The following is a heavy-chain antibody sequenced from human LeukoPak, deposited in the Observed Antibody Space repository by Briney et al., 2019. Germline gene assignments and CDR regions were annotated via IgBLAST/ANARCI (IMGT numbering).Heavy chain of an antibody. D-gene: IGHD6-19*01. J-gene: IGHJ4*02. V-gene: IGHV4-59*08. CDR1: GGSVRSYY. Sequence: SETLSLTCTVSGGSVRSYYWSWIRQPPGEGLEWIGYTYYSGSTNYNPSLKSRVTISVDTSKNQFSLKLSSVTAADTAVYYCARLWGGGGWIFEYWGQGTLVTVSS. CDR2: TYYSGST. CDR3: ARLWGGGGWIFEY.